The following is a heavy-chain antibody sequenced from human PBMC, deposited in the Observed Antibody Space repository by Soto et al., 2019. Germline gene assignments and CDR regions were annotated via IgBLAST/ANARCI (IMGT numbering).Heavy chain of an antibody. CDR1: GYTFTSYG. Sequence: AAVKVSCKASGYTFTSYGISWVRQAPGQGLEWMGWISAYNGNTNYAQKLQGRVTMTTDTSTSTAYMELRSLRSDDTAVYYCARGRIDDWFGELSWYFDYWGQGTLVTVSS. CDR3: ARGRIDDWFGELSWYFDY. V-gene: IGHV1-18*01. CDR2: ISAYNGNT. J-gene: IGHJ4*02. D-gene: IGHD3-10*01.